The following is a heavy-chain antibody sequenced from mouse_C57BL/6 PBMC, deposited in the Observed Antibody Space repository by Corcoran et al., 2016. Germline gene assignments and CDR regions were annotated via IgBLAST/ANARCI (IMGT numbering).Heavy chain of an antibody. V-gene: IGHV1-26*01. CDR3: AIDIRGAMDY. J-gene: IGHJ4*01. D-gene: IGHD3-2*01. CDR1: GYTFTDYY. CDR2: INPNNGGT. Sequence: EVQLQQSGPELVKPGASVKISCKASGYTFTDYYMNWVKQSHGKSLAWIGDINPNNGGTSYNKKFKGKVTLTVDKSSRTAYMELRSLTSEDSAVYYCAIDIRGAMDYCGLGAAVTVSS.